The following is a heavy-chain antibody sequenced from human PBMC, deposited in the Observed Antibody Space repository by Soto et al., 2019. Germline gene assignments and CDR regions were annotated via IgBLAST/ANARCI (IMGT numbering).Heavy chain of an antibody. CDR2: IIPIFGTA. CDR3: ATEDYYDNAFDI. Sequence: SVKVSCKASGGTFSSYAISWVRQAPGQGLEWMGGIIPIFGTANYAQKFQGRVTMTEDTSTDTAYMELSSLRSEDTAVYYCATEDYYDNAFDIWGQGTMVTVSS. D-gene: IGHD3-22*01. J-gene: IGHJ3*02. CDR1: GGTFSSYA. V-gene: IGHV1-69*06.